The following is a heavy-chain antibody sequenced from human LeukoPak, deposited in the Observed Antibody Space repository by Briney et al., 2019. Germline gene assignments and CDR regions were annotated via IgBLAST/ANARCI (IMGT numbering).Heavy chain of an antibody. J-gene: IGHJ4*02. D-gene: IGHD3-10*01. V-gene: IGHV3-30*18. CDR2: ISYDGSNK. CDR1: GFTFGSYG. Sequence: GGSLRLSCAASGFTFGSYGMHWVRQAPGKGLEWVAVISYDGSNKYYADSVKGRFTISRDNSKNTLYLQMNSLRAEDTAVYYCAKDLYRFGELDEPDYFDYWGQGTLVTVSS. CDR3: AKDLYRFGELDEPDYFDY.